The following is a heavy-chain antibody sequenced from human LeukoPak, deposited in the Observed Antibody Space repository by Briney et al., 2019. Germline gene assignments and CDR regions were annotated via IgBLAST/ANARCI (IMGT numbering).Heavy chain of an antibody. CDR1: GGSMSSFY. Sequence: SETLSLTCTVSGGSMSSFYWSWIRQPPGKGLEWIGYIYDSGSANCNPSLQSRVTISLDTSKNEVSLKLSYVTAADTAVYYCARGQGVLDYWGQGTLVTVSS. V-gene: IGHV4-59*01. D-gene: IGHD2-8*01. J-gene: IGHJ4*02. CDR3: ARGQGVLDY. CDR2: IYDSGSA.